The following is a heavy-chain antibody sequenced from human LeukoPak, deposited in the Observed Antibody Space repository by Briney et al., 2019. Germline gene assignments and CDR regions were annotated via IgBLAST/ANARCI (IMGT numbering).Heavy chain of an antibody. CDR3: ARGLTFHDY. CDR2: INHSGST. V-gene: IGHV4-34*01. Sequence: SETLSLTCAVYGGSFSGYYWSWIRQPPGKGLEWIGEINHSGSTNYNPSLKSRVTISVGTSKNQFSLKLSSVTAADTAVYYCARGLTFHDYWGQGTLVTVSS. CDR1: GGSFSGYY. D-gene: IGHD2-21*01. J-gene: IGHJ4*02.